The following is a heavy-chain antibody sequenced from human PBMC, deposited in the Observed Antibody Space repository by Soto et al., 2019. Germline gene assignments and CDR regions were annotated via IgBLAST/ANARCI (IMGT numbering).Heavy chain of an antibody. D-gene: IGHD5-18*01. CDR2: IIPMFGTA. Sequence: QVQLVQSGAEVKKPESSVKVSCKAPGGTFSTYAISWVRQAPGQGLEWMGGIIPMFGTANYAQRFQDRVTITADESTNTDYMELSSLRSEDTAVYCCASGIQLWLRRINNGYSGWGQGTLVTVSS. V-gene: IGHV1-69*12. CDR3: ASGIQLWLRRINNGYSG. CDR1: GGTFSTYA. J-gene: IGHJ4*02.